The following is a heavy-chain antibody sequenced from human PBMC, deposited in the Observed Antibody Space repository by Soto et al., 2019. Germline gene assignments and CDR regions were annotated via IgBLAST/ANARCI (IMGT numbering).Heavy chain of an antibody. Sequence: GESLKISCLSSGYSFTSYWIGWVRQMPGKGLEWMGIIYPGDSDTRYSPSFQGQVTISADKSISTAYLQWSSLKASDTAMYYCARRRAVAAHDAFDIWGQGTMVTVSS. CDR2: IYPGDSDT. J-gene: IGHJ3*02. CDR3: ARRRAVAAHDAFDI. CDR1: GYSFTSYW. V-gene: IGHV5-51*01. D-gene: IGHD6-19*01.